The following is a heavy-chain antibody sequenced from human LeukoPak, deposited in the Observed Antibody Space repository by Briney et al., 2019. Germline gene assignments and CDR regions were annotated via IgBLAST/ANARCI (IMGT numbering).Heavy chain of an antibody. Sequence: GESLQISCKGSGYSFTSYWIGWVRQLPGKGLEWMGIIYPGDSDTRYSPSFQGQVTISADKSISTAYLQWSSLKASDTAMYYCARIHDSSGYHFDYWGQGTLVTVSS. V-gene: IGHV5-51*01. CDR1: GYSFTSYW. CDR3: ARIHDSSGYHFDY. J-gene: IGHJ4*02. CDR2: IYPGDSDT. D-gene: IGHD3-22*01.